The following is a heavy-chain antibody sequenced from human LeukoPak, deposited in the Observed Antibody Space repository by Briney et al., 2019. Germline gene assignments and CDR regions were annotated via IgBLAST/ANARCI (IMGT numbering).Heavy chain of an antibody. CDR3: ARDSTVYYDSSGRAIDY. D-gene: IGHD3-22*01. J-gene: IGHJ4*02. CDR1: GFTFSSYA. V-gene: IGHV3-21*01. Sequence: GGSLRLSCAASGFTFSSYAMNWVRQAPGKGLEWVSSISSSSSYIYYADSVKGRFTISRDNAKNSLYLQMNSLRAEDTAVYYCARDSTVYYDSSGRAIDYWGQGTLVTVSS. CDR2: ISSSSSYI.